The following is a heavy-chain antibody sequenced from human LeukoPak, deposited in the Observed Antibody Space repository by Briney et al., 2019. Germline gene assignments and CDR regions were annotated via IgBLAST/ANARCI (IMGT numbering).Heavy chain of an antibody. CDR3: ARPLRSSGSYYLGY. D-gene: IGHD3-10*01. J-gene: IGHJ4*02. Sequence: PSQTLSLTCTVSGGSISSGGYYWSWIRQHPGKGLEWIGYIYYSGSTYYNPSLKSRVTISVDTSKNQFSLKLSSVTAADTAVYYCARPLRSSGSYYLGYWGQGTLVTVSS. CDR2: IYYSGST. CDR1: GGSISSGGYY. V-gene: IGHV4-31*03.